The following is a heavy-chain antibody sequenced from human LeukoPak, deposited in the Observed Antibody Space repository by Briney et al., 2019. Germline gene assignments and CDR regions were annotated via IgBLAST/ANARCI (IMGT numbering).Heavy chain of an antibody. CDR3: AREEWYSFDY. V-gene: IGHV3-72*01. CDR2: STTSIGTT. CDR1: GFAFSAQY. Sequence: GGSLRLSCAASGFAFSAQYKGWVRQAPGKGLEWVGRSTTSIGTTDYAASVRGRFTISRDDSKNSLYLQMNSLKAEDTAVYYCAREEWYSFDYWGQGALVTVSS. J-gene: IGHJ4*02. D-gene: IGHD1-26*01.